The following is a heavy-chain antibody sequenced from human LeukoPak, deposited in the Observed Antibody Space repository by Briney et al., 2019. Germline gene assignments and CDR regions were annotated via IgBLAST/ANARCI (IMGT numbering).Heavy chain of an antibody. J-gene: IGHJ4*02. V-gene: IGHV3-21*04. CDR3: AKYGPQDSGSSHFDY. Sequence: GGSLRLSCAASGFTFSIYNMNWVRQAPGKGLEWVSSIRSSSNYIYYADSVKGRFTISRDNAKNTLFLQMNSLRAEDTAIYYCAKYGPQDSGSSHFDYWGQGALVTVSS. CDR1: GFTFSIYN. D-gene: IGHD1-26*01. CDR2: IRSSSNYI.